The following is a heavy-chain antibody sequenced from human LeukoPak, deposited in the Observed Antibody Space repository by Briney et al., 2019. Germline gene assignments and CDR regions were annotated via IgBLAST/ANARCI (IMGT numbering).Heavy chain of an antibody. J-gene: IGHJ4*02. CDR2: ISAYNGNT. CDR1: GYTFTSYG. D-gene: IGHD3-9*01. Sequence: ASVKVSCKASGYTFTSYGISWVRQAPGQGLEWMGWISAYNGNTNFAQKLQGRVTMTTDTSTSTAYMDLRSLRSDDTAVYYCARDQAATNTQVRFCLDWGQGTLGTVSS. V-gene: IGHV1-18*01. CDR3: ARDQAATNTQVRFCLD.